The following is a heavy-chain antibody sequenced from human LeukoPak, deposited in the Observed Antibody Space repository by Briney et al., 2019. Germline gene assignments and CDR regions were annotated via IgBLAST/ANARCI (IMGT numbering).Heavy chain of an antibody. Sequence: PGGSLRLSCAASGFTFSSYWMSWVRQAPGKGLEWVANIKQDGSEKYYVDSVKGRFTISRDNAKNSLYLQMNSLRAEDTAVYYCATEDKEWELNTIYFDYWGQGTLVTVSS. CDR2: IKQDGSEK. V-gene: IGHV3-7*01. CDR1: GFTFSSYW. D-gene: IGHD1-26*01. J-gene: IGHJ4*02. CDR3: ATEDKEWELNTIYFDY.